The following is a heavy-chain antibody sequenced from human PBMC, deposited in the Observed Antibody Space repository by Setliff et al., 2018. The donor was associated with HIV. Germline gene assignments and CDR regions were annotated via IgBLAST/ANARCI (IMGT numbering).Heavy chain of an antibody. D-gene: IGHD5-18*01. CDR1: SGSISSGTYY. CDR3: AREGKTALVTKYFDY. V-gene: IGHV4-31*03. CDR2: IDYSGSA. J-gene: IGHJ4*01. Sequence: SETLSLTCTVSSGSISSGTYYWSWIRQYPGKGLEWIGYIDYSGSAFYNPSLKSRITISRDTSKNQFSLKMNSVTTADTAVYYCAREGKTALVTKYFDYWGHGKLVTVSS.